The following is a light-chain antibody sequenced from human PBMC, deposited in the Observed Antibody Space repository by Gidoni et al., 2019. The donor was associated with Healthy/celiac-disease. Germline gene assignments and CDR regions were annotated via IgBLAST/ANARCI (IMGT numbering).Light chain of an antibody. CDR1: QSVSSY. Sequence: EIVLTQSPATLSLSPGERATLSCRASQSVSSYLAWYQQKPGQAPRLLIYDASNRATGIPARFSCSGSGTDFTLTISSIEPEDFAVYYCQQRSNWPPWTFGQGTKVEIK. CDR2: DAS. J-gene: IGKJ1*01. V-gene: IGKV3-11*01. CDR3: QQRSNWPPWT.